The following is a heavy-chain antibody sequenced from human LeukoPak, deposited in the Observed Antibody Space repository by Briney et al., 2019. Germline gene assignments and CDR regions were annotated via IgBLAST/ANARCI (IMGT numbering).Heavy chain of an antibody. Sequence: ASVKVSRKASGGTFSSYAISWVRQAPGQGLEWMGGIIPIFGTANYAQKFQGGVTITTDESTSTAYMELSSLRSEDTAVYYCARGGDSSSSSDAFDIWGQGTMVAVSS. D-gene: IGHD6-6*01. CDR2: IIPIFGTA. CDR1: GGTFSSYA. J-gene: IGHJ3*02. CDR3: ARGGDSSSSSDAFDI. V-gene: IGHV1-69*05.